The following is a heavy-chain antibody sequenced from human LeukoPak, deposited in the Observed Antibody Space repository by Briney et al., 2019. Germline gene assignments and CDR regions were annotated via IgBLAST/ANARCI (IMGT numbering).Heavy chain of an antibody. Sequence: AETLSLTCTVSVGSISGYYWSWIRRPPGKGLEWVGYIYSSGNTKDNPPLQRRLTISVDTSKNKLSLRLTSVNAADTAVYYCARHEAAKKIFDYWGQGTLVTVSS. D-gene: IGHD2-15*01. V-gene: IGHV4-59*08. CDR1: VGSISGYY. CDR2: IYSSGNT. J-gene: IGHJ4*02. CDR3: ARHEAAKKIFDY.